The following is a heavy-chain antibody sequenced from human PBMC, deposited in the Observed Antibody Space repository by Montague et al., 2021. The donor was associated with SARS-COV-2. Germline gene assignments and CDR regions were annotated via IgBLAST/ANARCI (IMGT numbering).Heavy chain of an antibody. Sequence: SLRLSCAASGFTFSQYDMHWVRQVTGKGLEWVSGIGKAGDTHYPGTVKGRFIISREDAKNFFYLQMNSLRAGDTAVYYCGRGVRYFGSGGWSFYYYGVDVWGQGTTVTVSS. CDR1: GFTFSQYD. CDR2: IGKAGDT. D-gene: IGHD3-10*01. V-gene: IGHV3-13*01. CDR3: GRGVRYFGSGGWSFYYYGVDV. J-gene: IGHJ6*02.